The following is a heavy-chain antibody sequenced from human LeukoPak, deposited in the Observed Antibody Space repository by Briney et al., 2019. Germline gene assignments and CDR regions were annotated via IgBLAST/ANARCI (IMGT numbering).Heavy chain of an antibody. CDR2: IKSKTDGGTT. Sequence: GGSLRLSCAASGFTFSNAWMSWVRQAPGKGLEWVGLIKSKTDGGTTDYAAPVKGRFTISRDDSKNTLYLQMNSLKTEDTAVYYCTRDATFSMSVWPKDWGQGTLVTVSS. CDR3: TRDATFSMSVWPKD. J-gene: IGHJ4*02. D-gene: IGHD2-21*01. V-gene: IGHV3-15*01. CDR1: GFTFSNAW.